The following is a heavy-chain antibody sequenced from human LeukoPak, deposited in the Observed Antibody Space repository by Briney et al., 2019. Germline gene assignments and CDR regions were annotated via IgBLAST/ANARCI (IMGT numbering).Heavy chain of an antibody. J-gene: IGHJ4*02. D-gene: IGHD3-10*01. CDR2: IYYSGST. V-gene: IGHV4-59*01. CDR3: ARDGNYYGSGTFDY. CDR1: GGSISSYY. Sequence: SETLSLTCTVSGGSISSYYWSWIRQPPGKGLEWIGYIYYSGSTNYNPSLKSRVTISVDTSKNQLSLKLSSVTAADTAVYYCARDGNYYGSGTFDYWGQGTLVTVSS.